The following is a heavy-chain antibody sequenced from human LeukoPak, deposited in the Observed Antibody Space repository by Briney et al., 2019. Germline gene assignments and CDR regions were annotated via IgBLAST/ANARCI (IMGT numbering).Heavy chain of an antibody. D-gene: IGHD2-2*01. CDR1: GYTFTSYD. Sequence: ASVKVSCKASGYTFTSYDINWVRQATGQGLEWVGWMNPNSGNTGYAQKFQGRVTMTRNTSISTAYMELSSLRSEDTAVYYCARGSFYCSSTSCYLLDYWGQGTLVTVSS. CDR2: MNPNSGNT. V-gene: IGHV1-8*01. J-gene: IGHJ4*02. CDR3: ARGSFYCSSTSCYLLDY.